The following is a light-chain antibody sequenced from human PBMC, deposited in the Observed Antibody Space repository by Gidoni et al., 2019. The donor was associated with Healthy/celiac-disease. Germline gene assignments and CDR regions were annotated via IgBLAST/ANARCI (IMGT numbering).Light chain of an antibody. V-gene: IGLV2-14*01. J-gene: IGLJ2*01. CDR3: SSYTSSSTLHVV. CDR1: SNDVGGYNY. Sequence: QSALTQPASVSGSPGQSNTISCTGTSNDVGGYNYVSWYQKHPGRAPKLMIYEVSNRPSGVSKRFSGAKSGNTASLTISGLQAEDEADYYCSSYTSSSTLHVVFGGGTKLTVL. CDR2: EVS.